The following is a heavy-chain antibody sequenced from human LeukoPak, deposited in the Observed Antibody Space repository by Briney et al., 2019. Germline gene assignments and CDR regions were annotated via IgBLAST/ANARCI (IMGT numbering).Heavy chain of an antibody. D-gene: IGHD3-22*01. Sequence: ASVKVSCKASGCTFSSYASSWLRQAPGQGLEWMGGIITIFGTANYAQKFQGRVTITTDESTSTAYMELSSLRSEDTAVYYCARYRGHYYASSGYLDWGQGTLVTVSS. CDR3: ARYRGHYYASSGYLD. CDR1: GCTFSSYA. J-gene: IGHJ4*02. CDR2: IITIFGTA. V-gene: IGHV1-69*05.